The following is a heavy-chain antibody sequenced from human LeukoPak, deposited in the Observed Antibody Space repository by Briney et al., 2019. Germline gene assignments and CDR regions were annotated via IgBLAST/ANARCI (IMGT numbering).Heavy chain of an antibody. Sequence: SETLSLTCTVSGGSISSYYWSWIRQPAGKGLEWIGRIYTSGSTNYNPSLKSRVTMSVDTSKNQFSLKLSSVTAADTAVYYCARVGAAAAYYYYMDVWGKGTTVTISS. J-gene: IGHJ6*03. CDR2: IYTSGST. CDR1: GGSISSYY. CDR3: ARVGAAAAYYYYMDV. V-gene: IGHV4-4*07. D-gene: IGHD6-13*01.